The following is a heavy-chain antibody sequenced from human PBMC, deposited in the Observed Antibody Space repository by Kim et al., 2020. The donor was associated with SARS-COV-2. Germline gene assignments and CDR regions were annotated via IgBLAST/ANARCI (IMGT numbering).Heavy chain of an antibody. CDR3: ARERIVGSTGGAFDI. V-gene: IGHV4-59*01. D-gene: IGHD1-26*01. Sequence: SETLSRTCTVSGGSIGNYYWSWIRQPPGKGMEWIGCIYNTGSTSRNPSLKSRVTISVDTSKNQFSLKLSPVTAADTAVYYCARERIVGSTGGAFDIWGQGTMVTVSS. J-gene: IGHJ3*02. CDR1: GGSIGNYY. CDR2: IYNTGST.